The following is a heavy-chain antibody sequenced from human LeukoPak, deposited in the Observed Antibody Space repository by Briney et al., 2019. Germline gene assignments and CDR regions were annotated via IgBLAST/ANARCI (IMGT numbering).Heavy chain of an antibody. CDR2: INHSGST. J-gene: IGHJ4*02. V-gene: IGHV4-39*07. CDR3: ARGRVSIAVASTDFDY. D-gene: IGHD6-19*01. Sequence: SETLSLTCTVSGGSISSSSYYWSWIRQPPGKGLEWIGEINHSGSTNYNPSLKSRVTISVDTSKNQFSLKLSSVTAADTAVYYCARGRVSIAVASTDFDYWGQGTLVTVSS. CDR1: GGSISSSSYY.